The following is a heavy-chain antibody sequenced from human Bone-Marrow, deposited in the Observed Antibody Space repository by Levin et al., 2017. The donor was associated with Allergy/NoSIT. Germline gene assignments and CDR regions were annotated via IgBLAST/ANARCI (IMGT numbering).Heavy chain of an antibody. J-gene: IGHJ4*02. Sequence: PGGSLRLSCATSGFSFSGSAIHWVRQASGKGLEWLGRSRSKGNNYATAYIASVKGRFTISRDESKNTAYLQMNSLKTEDSAVYYCARGDSSGPNYWGQGTLVTVSS. CDR2: SRSKGNNYAT. CDR1: GFSFSGSA. V-gene: IGHV3-73*01. D-gene: IGHD6-19*01. CDR3: ARGDSSGPNY.